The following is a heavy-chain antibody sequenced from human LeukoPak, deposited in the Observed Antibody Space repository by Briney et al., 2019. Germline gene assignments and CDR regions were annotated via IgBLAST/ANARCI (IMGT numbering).Heavy chain of an antibody. CDR3: AKKSPYGGADY. CDR2: ISGNGGIT. CDR1: GFTFSNSA. D-gene: IGHD4-23*01. V-gene: IGHV3-23*01. Sequence: GGSLRLSCAASGFTFSNSAMSWVRQAPGEGLEWVSAISGNGGITYYADSVKGQFTISRDNSKNTLYLQMNTLRADDTAVYYCAKKSPYGGADYWGQGTLVTVSS. J-gene: IGHJ4*02.